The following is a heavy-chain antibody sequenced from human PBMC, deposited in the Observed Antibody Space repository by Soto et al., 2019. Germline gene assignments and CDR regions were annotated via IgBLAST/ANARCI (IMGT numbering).Heavy chain of an antibody. CDR2: ISSNGGSK. Sequence: GGSLRLSCAASGFTFSNYAMSWVRQAPGKGLEWVSAISSNGGSKYYAESVKGRFTISRDNAKNSLYLQMNSLRADDMALYFCARDDRAAGTLGFWGQGTLVTVSS. J-gene: IGHJ4*02. V-gene: IGHV3-23*01. CDR3: ARDDRAAGTLGF. D-gene: IGHD6-13*01. CDR1: GFTFSNYA.